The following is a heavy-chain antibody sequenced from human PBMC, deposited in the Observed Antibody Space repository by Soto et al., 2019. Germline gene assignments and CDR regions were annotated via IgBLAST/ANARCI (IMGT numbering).Heavy chain of an antibody. CDR2: IDPSDSYT. Sequence: GESLKISCKGSGYSFTSYWISWVRQMPGKGLEWMGRIDPSDSYTNYSPSFQGHVTISADKSISTAYLRWSSLKASDTAMYYCARQVVTTWGWFDPWGQGTLVTVSS. V-gene: IGHV5-10-1*01. D-gene: IGHD2-21*02. J-gene: IGHJ5*02. CDR1: GYSFTSYW. CDR3: ARQVVTTWGWFDP.